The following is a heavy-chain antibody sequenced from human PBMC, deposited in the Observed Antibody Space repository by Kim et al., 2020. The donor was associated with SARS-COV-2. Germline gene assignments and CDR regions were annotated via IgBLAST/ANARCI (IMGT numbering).Heavy chain of an antibody. Sequence: GGSLRLSCEASGFTFSENDMHWVRQPTGKGLEWVAAIGHRGDTYYPASVKGRFNIYRENAKNSIYLQMNSLRAEDTAVYYCARDTDNTALGAFDIWGQGTVVTVSS. D-gene: IGHD3-16*01. CDR1: GFTFSEND. CDR3: ARDTDNTALGAFDI. J-gene: IGHJ3*02. CDR2: IGHRGDT. V-gene: IGHV3-13*04.